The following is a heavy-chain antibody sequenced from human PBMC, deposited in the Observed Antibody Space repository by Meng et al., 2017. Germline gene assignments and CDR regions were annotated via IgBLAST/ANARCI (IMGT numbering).Heavy chain of an antibody. CDR2: ISESGSTI. Sequence: GESLKISCAASGFTFKSFEMNWVRQAPGKGLEWVSYISESGSTIYYADFVKGRFTISRDNTKNSLYLQMNSLRAEDTAVYYCAKDHVGAIPISAFDIWGQGTMVTVSS. CDR3: AKDHVGAIPISAFDI. D-gene: IGHD1-26*01. CDR1: GFTFKSFE. V-gene: IGHV3-48*03. J-gene: IGHJ3*02.